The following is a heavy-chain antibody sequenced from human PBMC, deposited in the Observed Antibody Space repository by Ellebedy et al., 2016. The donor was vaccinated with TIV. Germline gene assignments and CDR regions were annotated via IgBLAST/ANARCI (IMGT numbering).Heavy chain of an antibody. CDR1: GFTFRSYS. CDR3: ARGAMAAAGDDY. CDR2: ISSNSNYI. Sequence: GESLKISCAASGFTFRSYSMNWVRQAPGQGLGWVSSISSNSNYIYYADSVRGRFTISRDNAKKSLYLQMNSLRAEDTAVYYCARGAMAAAGDDYWGQGTLVTVSS. V-gene: IGHV3-21*01. J-gene: IGHJ4*02. D-gene: IGHD6-13*01.